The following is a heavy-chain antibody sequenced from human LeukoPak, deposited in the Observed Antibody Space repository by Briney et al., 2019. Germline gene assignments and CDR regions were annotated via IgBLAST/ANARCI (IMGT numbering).Heavy chain of an antibody. V-gene: IGHV1-3*03. CDR1: GYTFTNYA. CDR2: INAGNGNT. Sequence: ASVKVSCKASGYTFTNYAVLWVRQAPGKRLEWMGWINAGNGNTKYSQKFQDRVTITRDTAANTAYMELSSLRSEDMAVYYCARDLGSGYSNFYYMDVWGKGTTVTVSS. CDR3: ARDLGSGYSNFYYMDV. J-gene: IGHJ6*03. D-gene: IGHD5-12*01.